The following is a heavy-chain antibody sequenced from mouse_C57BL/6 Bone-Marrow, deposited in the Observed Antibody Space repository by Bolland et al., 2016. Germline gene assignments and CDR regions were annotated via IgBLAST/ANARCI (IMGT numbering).Heavy chain of an antibody. J-gene: IGHJ2*01. Sequence: YPDNVKGRFTISRDNAKKNLYLQMSHLKSEDTAMYYCARDRRGYLDYWGQGTT. V-gene: IGHV5-4*01. CDR3: ARDRRGYLDY.